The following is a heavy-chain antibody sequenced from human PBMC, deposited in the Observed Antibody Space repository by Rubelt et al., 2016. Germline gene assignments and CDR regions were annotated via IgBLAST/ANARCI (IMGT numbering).Heavy chain of an antibody. CDR1: GGSISSSSYY. D-gene: IGHD3-10*01. CDR2: IYFSGST. V-gene: IGHV4-39*07. J-gene: IGHJ4*02. CDR3: ARGIESRVRGTNFDY. Sequence: QVQLQQGGAGLVKPSETLSLTCTVSGGSISSSSYYWGWIRQPPGKGLEWIGSIYFSGSTYYNPSLKSRAPISVDTSKNQFSLKLSSVTAADTAVYYCARGIESRVRGTNFDYWGQGTLVTVSS.